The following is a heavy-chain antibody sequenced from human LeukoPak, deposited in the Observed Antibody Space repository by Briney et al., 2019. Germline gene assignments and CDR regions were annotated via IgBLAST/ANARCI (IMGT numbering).Heavy chain of an antibody. V-gene: IGHV4-59*01. CDR3: ASVGEAATYYYYYYMDV. CDR2: IYYSGST. J-gene: IGHJ6*03. CDR1: GGSFSSYY. Sequence: SETLSLTCTVSGGSFSSYYWSWIRQPPGKGLEWIGYIYYSGSTNYNPSLKSRVTISVDTSKNQFSLKLSSVTAADTAVYYCASVGEAATYYYYYYMDVWGKGTTVTVSS. D-gene: IGHD6-13*01.